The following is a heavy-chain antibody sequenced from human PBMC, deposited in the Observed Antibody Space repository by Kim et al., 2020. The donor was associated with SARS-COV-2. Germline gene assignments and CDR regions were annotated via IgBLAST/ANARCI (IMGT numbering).Heavy chain of an antibody. J-gene: IGHJ5*02. CDR1: GYTLTELS. CDR3: ATSPVVVVTPWFDP. CDR2: FDPEDGET. D-gene: IGHD3-22*01. V-gene: IGHV1-24*01. Sequence: ASAKVSCKVSGYTLTELSMHWVRQAPGKGLEWMGGFDPEDGETIYAQKFQGRVTMTEDTSTDTAYMELSSLRSEDTAVYYCATSPVVVVTPWFDPWGQGTLVTVSS.